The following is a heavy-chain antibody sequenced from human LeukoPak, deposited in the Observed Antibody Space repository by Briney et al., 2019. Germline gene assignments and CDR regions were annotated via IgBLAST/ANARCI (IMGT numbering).Heavy chain of an antibody. J-gene: IGHJ4*02. D-gene: IGHD2-21*02. CDR1: GYTFTSYG. CDR3: ARQYCGGDCYPDDY. Sequence: ASVKVSCKASGYTFTSYGISWVRQAPGQGLEWMGWISAYDGNTNYAQKLQGRVTMTTDTSTSTAYMELRSLRSDDTAVYYCARQYCGGDCYPDDYWGQGTLVTVSS. V-gene: IGHV1-18*01. CDR2: ISAYDGNT.